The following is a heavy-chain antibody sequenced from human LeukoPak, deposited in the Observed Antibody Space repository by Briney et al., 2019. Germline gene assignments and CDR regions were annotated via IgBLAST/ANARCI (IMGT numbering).Heavy chain of an antibody. J-gene: IGHJ4*02. CDR3: AKGYCSGGSCYDFLDY. D-gene: IGHD2-15*01. CDR1: GFTFDDYT. V-gene: IGHV3-43*01. Sequence: PGGPLRLSCAASGFTFDDYTMHWVRQAPGKGLEWVSLISWDGGSTYYADSVKGRFTISRDNSKNSLYLQMNSLRTEDTALYYCAKGYCSGGSCYDFLDYWGQGTLVTVSS. CDR2: ISWDGGST.